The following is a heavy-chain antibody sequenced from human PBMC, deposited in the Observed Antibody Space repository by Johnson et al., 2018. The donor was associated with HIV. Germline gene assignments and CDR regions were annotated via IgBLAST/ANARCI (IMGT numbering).Heavy chain of an antibody. CDR2: ISYDGSNK. CDR3: ARESVLGYRSSSDAFDI. J-gene: IGHJ3*02. CDR1: GFTFSSYA. V-gene: IGHV3-30-3*01. Sequence: QVQLVESGGGVVQPGRSLRLSCAASGFTFSSYAMHWVRQAPGKGLEWVAVISYDGSNKYYADSVKGRFTISRDNSKNTLYLQMKSLRAADTAVYYCARESVLGYRSSSDAFDIWCQGTMFTGSS. D-gene: IGHD6-13*01.